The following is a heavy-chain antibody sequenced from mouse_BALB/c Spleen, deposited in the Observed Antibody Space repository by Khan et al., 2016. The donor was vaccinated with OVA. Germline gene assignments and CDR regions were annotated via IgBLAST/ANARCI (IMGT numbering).Heavy chain of an antibody. CDR2: IYPGSGNT. Sequence: QVQLQQSGAELVRPGTSVKMSCKAAGYTFTKYWIGWIKLRPGPGLEWIGDIYPGSGNTNYNEKLKGKATLTADTSSSTAHMQLSSLTSEDSAIYYGARPYYYGSSYDTMDAWGQGTSVTVSS. CDR3: ARPYYYGSSYDTMDA. D-gene: IGHD1-1*01. J-gene: IGHJ4*01. V-gene: IGHV1-63*02. CDR1: GYTFTKYW.